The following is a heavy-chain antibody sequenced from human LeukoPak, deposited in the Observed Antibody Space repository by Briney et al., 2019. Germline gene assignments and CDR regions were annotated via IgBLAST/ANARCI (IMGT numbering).Heavy chain of an antibody. D-gene: IGHD6-6*01. Sequence: ASVKVSCKASGYTFTSYYMHWVRQAPGQGLEWMGIINPSGGSTSYAQKFQGRVTMTRDMSTSTVYMELSSLRSEDTAVYYCARALIAARTSDYWGQGTLVTVSS. J-gene: IGHJ4*02. V-gene: IGHV1-46*01. CDR2: INPSGGST. CDR1: GYTFTSYY. CDR3: ARALIAARTSDY.